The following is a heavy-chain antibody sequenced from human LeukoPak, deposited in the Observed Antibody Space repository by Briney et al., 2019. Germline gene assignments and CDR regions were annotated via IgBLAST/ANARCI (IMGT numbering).Heavy chain of an antibody. V-gene: IGHV3-53*01. J-gene: IGHJ4*02. CDR2: FYSGGSV. Sequence: GGSLRLSCAVSGFSVSSSSMNWVRQAPGKGLEWVSIFYSGGSVLFADSVEGRFSVSRDGSKNTMYLQMNNLRAEDTAIYYCGTSESAHYRVFDYWGQGALVTVSS. CDR3: GTSESAHYRVFDY. CDR1: GFSVSSSS. D-gene: IGHD3-10*01.